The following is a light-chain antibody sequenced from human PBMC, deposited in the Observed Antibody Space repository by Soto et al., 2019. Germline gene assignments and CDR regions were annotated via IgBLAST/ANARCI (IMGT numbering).Light chain of an antibody. J-gene: IGLJ2*01. CDR2: GNS. CDR1: SSTIGAGYD. Sequence: QSVLTQPPSVSGAPGKRSTISAIGTSSTIGAGYDVHWYQQLPGTAPQLLIYGNSKRPSGVPDRFSGSKSGTSASLAITGLQAEDEADYYCQSYDSSLSVVFGGGTKLTVL. V-gene: IGLV1-40*01. CDR3: QSYDSSLSVV.